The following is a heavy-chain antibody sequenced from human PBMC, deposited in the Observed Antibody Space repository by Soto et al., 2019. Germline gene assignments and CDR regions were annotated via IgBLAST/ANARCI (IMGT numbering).Heavy chain of an antibody. V-gene: IGHV1-8*01. CDR1: GYTFTSYD. D-gene: IGHD1-26*01. Sequence: ASVKVSCKASGYTFTSYDINWVRQATGQGLEWMGWMNPNSGNTGYAQKFQGRVTMTRNTSISTAYMELSSLRSEDTAVYYCAREEYSGSYLVYYYYGMDVWGQGTTVTVSS. J-gene: IGHJ6*02. CDR3: AREEYSGSYLVYYYYGMDV. CDR2: MNPNSGNT.